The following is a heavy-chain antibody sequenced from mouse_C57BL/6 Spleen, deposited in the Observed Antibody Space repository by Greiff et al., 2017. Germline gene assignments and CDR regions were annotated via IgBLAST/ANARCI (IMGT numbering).Heavy chain of an antibody. CDR1: GYTFTSYW. CDR3: ARGELLYYLDY. D-gene: IGHD1-1*02. V-gene: IGHV1-55*01. CDR2: IYPGSGST. Sequence: QVQLQQSGAELVKPGASVKMSCKASGYTFTSYWITWVTQRPGQGLEWIGDIYPGSGSTNYNDKFKSKATLNVDTSSSTAYMQLSSLTSEDSAVYYCARGELLYYLDYWGQGTTLTVSS. J-gene: IGHJ2*01.